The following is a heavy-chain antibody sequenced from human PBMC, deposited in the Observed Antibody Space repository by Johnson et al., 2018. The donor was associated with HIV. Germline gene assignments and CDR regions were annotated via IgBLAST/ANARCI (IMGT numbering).Heavy chain of an antibody. D-gene: IGHD3-16*02. CDR3: ERESIEGLSDAFDI. V-gene: IGHV3-13*01. CDR1: GFTFSSYD. CDR2: IGTAGDT. J-gene: IGHJ3*02. Sequence: VQLVESGGGLVQPGGSLRLSCAASGFTFSSYDMHWVRQATGKGLEWVSTIGTAGDTYYPGSVKGRFTITRDNAKNTLFLQMNSLRAEDTAVYYCERESIEGLSDAFDIWGQGTMVTVSS.